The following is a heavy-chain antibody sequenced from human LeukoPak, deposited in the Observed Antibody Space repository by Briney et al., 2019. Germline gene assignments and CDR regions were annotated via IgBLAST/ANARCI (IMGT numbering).Heavy chain of an antibody. Sequence: SETLSLTCDVFGGSFTDYFWTWIRQSPRQGLEWIGEINDFTGNTNYNPSLNSRVSISLEKSKNQFSLELMSVTAPNTAVYFCARGRIAKIVVVHSFHYGMVGWGQRATVTVSS. J-gene: IGHJ6*02. D-gene: IGHD3-22*01. CDR3: ARGRIAKIVVVHSFHYGMVG. CDR1: GGSFTDYF. CDR2: INDFTGNT. V-gene: IGHV4-34*01.